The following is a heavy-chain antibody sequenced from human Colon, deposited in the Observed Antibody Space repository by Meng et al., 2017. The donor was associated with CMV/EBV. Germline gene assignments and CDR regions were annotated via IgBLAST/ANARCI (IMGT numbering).Heavy chain of an antibody. CDR1: GFTFGDYA. CDR3: TRLKLHRRFLEWFHYYFDY. D-gene: IGHD3-3*01. V-gene: IGHV3-49*04. J-gene: IGHJ4*02. CDR2: IRSKAYGGTT. Sequence: GESLKISCTASGFTFGDYAMSWVRQAPGKGLEWVGFIRSKAYGGTTEYAASVKGRFTISRDDSKSIAYLQMNSLKTEDTAMYYCTRLKLHRRFLEWFHYYFDYWGQGTLVTVSS.